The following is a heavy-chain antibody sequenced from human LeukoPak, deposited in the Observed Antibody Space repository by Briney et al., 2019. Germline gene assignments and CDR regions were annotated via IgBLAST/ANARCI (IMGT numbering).Heavy chain of an antibody. Sequence: SETLSLTCTVSGYSISSGYYWGWIRQPPGKGLEWIGSIYHSGSTYYNPSLKSRVTISVDTSKNQFSLKLSSVTAADTAVYYCARLHVLRYFDWLSHFDYWGQGTLVTVSS. CDR3: ARLHVLRYFDWLSHFDY. CDR1: GYSISSGYY. D-gene: IGHD3-9*01. J-gene: IGHJ4*02. V-gene: IGHV4-38-2*02. CDR2: IYHSGST.